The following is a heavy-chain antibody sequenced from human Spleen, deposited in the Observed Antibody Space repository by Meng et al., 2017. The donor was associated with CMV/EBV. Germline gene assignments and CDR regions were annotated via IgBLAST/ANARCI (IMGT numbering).Heavy chain of an antibody. J-gene: IGHJ5*02. CDR3: ARQVGSSGWFFS. CDR1: GYSISSGYY. V-gene: IGHV4-38-2*02. CDR2: IYHSGST. D-gene: IGHD6-13*01. Sequence: SETLSLTCTVSGYSISSGYYWGWIRQPPGKGLEWIGSIYHSGSTYYNPSLKSRVTISVDTSRNQFSLKLHSVTAADTAVYYCARQVGSSGWFFSWGQGTLVTVSS.